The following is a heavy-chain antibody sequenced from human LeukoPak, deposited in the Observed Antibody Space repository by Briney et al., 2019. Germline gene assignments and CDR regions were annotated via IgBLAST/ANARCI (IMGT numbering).Heavy chain of an antibody. CDR3: AKNGVVNYYYYRDV. Sequence: GGSLRLSCAASGFSFSNYGMHWVRQAPGRGLEWVAFIRYDGSTKYYADPVKGGFTISRDNSKNTLYLQMNSLRGEDTAVYYCAKNGVVNYYYYRDVWGKGTTVSVSS. V-gene: IGHV3-30*02. J-gene: IGHJ6*03. D-gene: IGHD3-3*01. CDR1: GFSFSNYG. CDR2: IRYDGSTK.